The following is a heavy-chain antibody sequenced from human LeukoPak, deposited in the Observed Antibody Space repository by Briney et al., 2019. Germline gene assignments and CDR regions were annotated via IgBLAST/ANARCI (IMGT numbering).Heavy chain of an antibody. CDR2: INPNSGGT. CDR3: ARDGPSSSWYVDY. Sequence: ASVKVSCKASGYTFTSYGISWVRQAPGQGLEWMGWINPNSGGTNYAQKFQGRVTMTRDTSISTAYMELSRLRSDDTAVYYCARDGPSSSWYVDYWGQGTLVTVSS. CDR1: GYTFTSYG. D-gene: IGHD6-13*01. V-gene: IGHV1-2*02. J-gene: IGHJ4*02.